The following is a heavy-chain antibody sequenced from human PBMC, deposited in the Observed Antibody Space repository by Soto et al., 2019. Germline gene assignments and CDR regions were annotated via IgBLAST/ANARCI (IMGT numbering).Heavy chain of an antibody. CDR2: INPYNGNT. J-gene: IGHJ4*02. Sequence: QVQLVQSGTEVKKPGASVKVSCKASGYTFTSYVISWVRQAPGQGLEWMGWINPYNGNTNYAQKLQGRVTMTTDPSASTAYMELRSLRSCDTAVYYCARVTAMCLPDAWGQGTLVTLSS. CDR3: ARVTAMCLPDA. D-gene: IGHD5-18*01. V-gene: IGHV1-18*01. CDR1: GYTFTSYV.